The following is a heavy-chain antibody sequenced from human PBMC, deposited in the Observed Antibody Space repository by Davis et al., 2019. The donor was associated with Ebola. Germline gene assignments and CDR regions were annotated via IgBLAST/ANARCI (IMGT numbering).Heavy chain of an antibody. D-gene: IGHD3-16*02. CDR1: GGSISSYY. CDR2: IYYSGST. CDR3: ARGRDYIWGSYRYGY. Sequence: SETLSLTCTVSGGSISSYYWSWIRQPPGKGLEWIGYIYYSGSTNYNPSLKSRVTISVDTSKNQFSLKLSSMTAADTAVYYCARGRDYIWGSYRYGYWGQGTLVTVSS. V-gene: IGHV4-59*01. J-gene: IGHJ4*02.